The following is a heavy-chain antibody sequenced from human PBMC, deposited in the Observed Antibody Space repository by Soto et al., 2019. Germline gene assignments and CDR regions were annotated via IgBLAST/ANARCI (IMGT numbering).Heavy chain of an antibody. V-gene: IGHV4-31*09. CDR1: GDSISSGGYY. CDR2: IYYSGST. J-gene: IGHJ5*02. CDR3: ATLPPRIEVTVLPIPT. Sequence: SETLSLTCTVSGDSISSGGYYWSWIRQHPGKGLEWIGDIYYSGSTNYNPSLRGRVTISVDKSNNQFSLTLKYVTAADTAVYYCATLPPRIEVTVLPIPTWGQGTLVTVSS. D-gene: IGHD2-15*01.